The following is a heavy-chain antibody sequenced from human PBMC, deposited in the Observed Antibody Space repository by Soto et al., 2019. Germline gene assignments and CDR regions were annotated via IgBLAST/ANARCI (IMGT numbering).Heavy chain of an antibody. CDR2: INHSGST. J-gene: IGHJ5*02. CDR3: ARGSGYSSGWYGFFIFWFDP. Sequence: QVQLQQWGAGLLKPSETLSLTCAVYGGSFSGYYWSWIRQPPGKGLEWLGEINHSGSTNYNPSLKSRVTISVDTSKNQFSLKLSSVTAADTAVYYCARGSGYSSGWYGFFIFWFDPWGQGTLVTVSS. V-gene: IGHV4-34*01. D-gene: IGHD6-19*01. CDR1: GGSFSGYY.